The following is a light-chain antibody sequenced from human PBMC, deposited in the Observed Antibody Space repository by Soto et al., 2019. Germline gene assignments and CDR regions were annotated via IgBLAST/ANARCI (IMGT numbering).Light chain of an antibody. V-gene: IGKV3-20*01. J-gene: IGKJ4*01. CDR1: ESVSDNY. CDR2: GAS. CDR3: QQYGYSPLT. Sequence: EIVLTQSPGTLSLSPGERATLSCRPSESVSDNYLAWYQQRSGQAPRLGIYGASSRASAVPDRFSGSGSGAAFALTISRLEPEDFAVYYCQQYGYSPLTVGGGTKVDIK.